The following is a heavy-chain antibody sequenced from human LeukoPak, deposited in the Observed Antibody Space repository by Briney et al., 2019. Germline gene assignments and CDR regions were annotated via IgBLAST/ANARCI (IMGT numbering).Heavy chain of an antibody. V-gene: IGHV3-30*18. Sequence: PGGSLRLSCAASGFTFSSYGMHWVRQAPGKGLEWVAVISYDGSNKYYADSVKGRFTISRDNSKNTLYLQMNSLRAEDTAVYYCAKDGVGSSWNFDYWGQGTLVTVSS. CDR1: GFTFSSYG. CDR3: AKDGVGSSWNFDY. D-gene: IGHD6-13*01. CDR2: ISYDGSNK. J-gene: IGHJ4*02.